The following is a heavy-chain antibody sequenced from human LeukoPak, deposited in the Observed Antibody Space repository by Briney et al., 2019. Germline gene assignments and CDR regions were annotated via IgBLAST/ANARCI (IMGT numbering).Heavy chain of an antibody. D-gene: IGHD6-19*01. CDR3: AKPYSSGWYEGYFDL. Sequence: GGSLRLSCAASGFTLSSYWMHWVRQAPGKGLVWVSRVKTDGSSTSYADSVKGRFTISRDNAKNTLYLQMNSLRAEDTALYYCAKPYSSGWYEGYFDLWGRGTLVTVSS. V-gene: IGHV3-74*01. J-gene: IGHJ2*01. CDR2: VKTDGSST. CDR1: GFTLSSYW.